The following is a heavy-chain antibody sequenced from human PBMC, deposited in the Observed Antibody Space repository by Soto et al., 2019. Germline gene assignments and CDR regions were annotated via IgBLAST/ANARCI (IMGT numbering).Heavy chain of an antibody. V-gene: IGHV3-21*01. CDR2: ISSNSAYI. CDR1: GFTFRSFT. Sequence: GGSLRLSCAASGFTFRSFTMNWVRQAPGKGLEWVSTISSNSAYIYYTDALRGRFTISRDNAKNSLHLQMNSLRAEDTAVYYCTRDASKDSSGRGWFDPCGPGTRVTVSS. D-gene: IGHD6-25*01. J-gene: IGHJ5*02. CDR3: TRDASKDSSGRGWFDP.